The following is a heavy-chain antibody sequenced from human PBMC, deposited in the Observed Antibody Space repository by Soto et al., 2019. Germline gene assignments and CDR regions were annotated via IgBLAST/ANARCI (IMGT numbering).Heavy chain of an antibody. CDR1: GFTFDDYA. J-gene: IGHJ4*02. V-gene: IGHV3-9*01. CDR2: ISWNSGSI. D-gene: IGHD3-10*01. Sequence: GGSLRLSCAASGFTFDDYAMHWVRQAPGKGLEWVSGISWNSGSIGYADSVKGRFTISRDNAKNSLYLQMNSLRAEDTALYYCAKATGPWFGELLGDYWGQGTLVTVSS. CDR3: AKATGPWFGELLGDY.